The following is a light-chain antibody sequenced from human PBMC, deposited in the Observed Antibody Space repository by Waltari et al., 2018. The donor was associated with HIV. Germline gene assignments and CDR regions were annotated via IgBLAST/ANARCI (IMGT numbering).Light chain of an antibody. V-gene: IGKV3-20*01. CDR3: QQYGSSPYT. J-gene: IGKJ2*01. Sequence: EIVLTQSPGTLSLSAGERATLHCRASQSVSSTYLAWYQQRPGQAPRLLIYGASRRATGVPDRFSGSGSGTDFALAISRLEPEDFAVYYCQQYGSSPYTFGQGTKLQIK. CDR2: GAS. CDR1: QSVSSTY.